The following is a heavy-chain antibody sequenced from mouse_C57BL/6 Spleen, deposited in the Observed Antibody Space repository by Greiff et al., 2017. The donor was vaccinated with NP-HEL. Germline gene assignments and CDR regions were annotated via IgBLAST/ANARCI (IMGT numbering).Heavy chain of an antibody. J-gene: IGHJ3*01. CDR2: INPYNGGT. CDR3: ARSDYGSSAVAY. CDR1: GYTFTDYY. D-gene: IGHD1-1*01. Sequence: EVQLQQSGPVLVKPGASVKMSCKASGYTFTDYYMNWVKQSHGKSLEWIGVINPYNGGTSYNQKFKGKATLTVDKSSSTAYMELNSLTSEDSAVYYCARSDYGSSAVAYWGQGTLVTVSA. V-gene: IGHV1-19*01.